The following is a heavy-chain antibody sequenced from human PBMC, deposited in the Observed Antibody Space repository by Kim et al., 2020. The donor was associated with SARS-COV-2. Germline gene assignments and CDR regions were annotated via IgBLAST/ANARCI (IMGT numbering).Heavy chain of an antibody. Sequence: GGSLRLSCAASGVTFSNYGMHWVSQEPGKGLEWVAVISHDGSKKYYADSVKGRFTISRDNSKNTVYLQMNSLRPDDTAVYYCATDVGMVRGVAGARGMDVWGQGPTVIVSS. D-gene: IGHD3-10*01. CDR1: GVTFSNYG. J-gene: IGHJ6*02. CDR3: ATDVGMVRGVAGARGMDV. V-gene: IGHV3-30*03. CDR2: ISHDGSKK.